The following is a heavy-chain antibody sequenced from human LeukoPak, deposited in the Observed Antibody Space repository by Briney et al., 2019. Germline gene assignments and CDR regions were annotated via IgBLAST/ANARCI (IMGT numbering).Heavy chain of an antibody. CDR3: ARAYQPLAGLSLPDY. J-gene: IGHJ4*02. D-gene: IGHD3-16*02. CDR2: INPNTGNP. CDR1: GYTFTSYG. Sequence: GASVKVSCKASGYTFTSYGISWVRQAPGQGLEWMGWINPNTGNPTYAPGFTGRFVFSLDTSVSTAYLQISGLKADDTAVYYCARAYQPLAGLSLPDYWGQGTLVSVSS. V-gene: IGHV7-4-1*02.